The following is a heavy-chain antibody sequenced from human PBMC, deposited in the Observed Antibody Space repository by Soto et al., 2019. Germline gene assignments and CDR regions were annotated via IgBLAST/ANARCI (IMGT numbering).Heavy chain of an antibody. V-gene: IGHV3-33*01. CDR1: GFTFSIYG. J-gene: IGHJ4*02. CDR3: AREGGCSGSSCYSRPYYFDY. D-gene: IGHD2-15*01. Sequence: QVQLVESGGGVVQPGRSLRLSCAASGFTFSIYGMHWVRQAPGKGLEWVAVIWYDGSNKFYADSVKGRFTISRDNSKNTLYLQMNSLRAEDTAMYYCAREGGCSGSSCYSRPYYFDYWGQGTLVTVSS. CDR2: IWYDGSNK.